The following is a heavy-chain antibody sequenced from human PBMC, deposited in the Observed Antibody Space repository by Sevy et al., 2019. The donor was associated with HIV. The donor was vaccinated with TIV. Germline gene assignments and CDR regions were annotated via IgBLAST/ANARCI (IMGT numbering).Heavy chain of an antibody. CDR1: GGSFSGYY. Sequence: SETLSLTCAAYGGSFSGYYWSWIRQPPGKGLEWIGEINHSGSTNYNPSLKSRVTISVDTSKNKFSLKLSSVPAADTAVYYCARGTGDSSGYYYFDYWGQGTLVTVSS. CDR3: ARGTGDSSGYYYFDY. D-gene: IGHD3-22*01. J-gene: IGHJ4*02. V-gene: IGHV4-34*01. CDR2: INHSGST.